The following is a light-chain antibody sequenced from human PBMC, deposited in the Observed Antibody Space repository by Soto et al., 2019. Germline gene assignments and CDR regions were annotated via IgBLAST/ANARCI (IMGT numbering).Light chain of an antibody. Sequence: ESMLIQTPLSSPVTLGQSASISCRSSERLVDSTGNTYLSWLQQRPGQPPRLLSYEISKRFSGGPDRFSGSGTGTDFTLKISRVEAEDVGVDYCMQDTQYPITFGGATKVDIK. CDR3: MQDTQYPIT. CDR2: EIS. V-gene: IGKV2-24*01. CDR1: ERLVDSTGNTY. J-gene: IGKJ4*01.